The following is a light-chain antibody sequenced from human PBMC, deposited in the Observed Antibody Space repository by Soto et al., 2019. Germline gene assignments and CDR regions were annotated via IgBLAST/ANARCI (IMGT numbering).Light chain of an antibody. Sequence: IQLTQSPSSLSASVGDRVTITCRASQGISNYLAWYQQKPGKAPKLLISSASTLQSGVPSRFSGSGSGTDFSLTISSLQPEDSATYYCQQLNSFLYTFGQGTKLEIK. V-gene: IGKV1-9*01. CDR1: QGISNY. CDR2: SAS. CDR3: QQLNSFLYT. J-gene: IGKJ2*01.